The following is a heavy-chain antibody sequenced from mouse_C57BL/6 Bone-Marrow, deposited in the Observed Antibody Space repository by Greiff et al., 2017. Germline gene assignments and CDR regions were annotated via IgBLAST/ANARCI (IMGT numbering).Heavy chain of an antibody. CDR1: GFTFSSCG. CDR3: ARQAWFAY. V-gene: IGHV5-6*02. Sequence: EVMLVESGGDLVKPGGSLKLSCAVSGFTFSSCGMSWVRQTPDKRLEWVATISSGGSYTYYTDSVKGRFTISRDNAKNTLYLQISSLKSEDTAVYDCARQAWFAYWGQGTLVTVSA. CDR2: ISSGGSYT. J-gene: IGHJ3*01.